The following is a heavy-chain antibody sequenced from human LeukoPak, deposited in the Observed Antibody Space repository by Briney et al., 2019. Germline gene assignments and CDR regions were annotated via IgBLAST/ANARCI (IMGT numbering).Heavy chain of an antibody. D-gene: IGHD6-13*01. V-gene: IGHV1-2*02. CDR1: GYTFTGSY. CDR3: AREAYSSSWLAY. CDR2: INPTSGGT. J-gene: IGHJ4*02. Sequence: ASVKVSCKASGYTFTGSYIHWVRQAPGQGLEWMGWINPTSGGTNYAQKFQGRVTMTRDTSISTAYMELSRLRSDDTAVYYCAREAYSSSWLAYWGQGTLVTVSS.